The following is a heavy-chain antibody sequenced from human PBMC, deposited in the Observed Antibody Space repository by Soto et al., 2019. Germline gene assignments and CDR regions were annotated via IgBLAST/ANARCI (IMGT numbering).Heavy chain of an antibody. CDR1: GYTFTSYY. CDR3: AYVPAAEYYFDY. CDR2: INPSGGST. D-gene: IGHD2-2*01. Sequence: QVQLVQSGAEVKKPGASVKVSCKASGYTFTSYYMHWVRQAPGQGLEWMGIINPSGGSTSYAQKFQGRVTMTRDTSTSTVYMELSSLRSEDTAVYYCAYVPAAEYYFDYWGQGTLVTVSS. V-gene: IGHV1-46*03. J-gene: IGHJ4*02.